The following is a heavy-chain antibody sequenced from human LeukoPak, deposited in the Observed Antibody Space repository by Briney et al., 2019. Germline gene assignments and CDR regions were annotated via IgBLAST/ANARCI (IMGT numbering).Heavy chain of an antibody. J-gene: IGHJ5*02. V-gene: IGHV4-38-2*01. Sequence: SETLSLTCAVSVYSLNRGYYWGWIRQPPGKGLEGIGSIYHTGSTYYNPSLKSRGTISLDTSKNQCSLKLSSVTAADTAVYYCARHGSDGGFDPWGQGTLVTVSS. CDR2: IYHTGST. D-gene: IGHD1-1*01. CDR1: VYSLNRGYY. CDR3: ARHGSDGGFDP.